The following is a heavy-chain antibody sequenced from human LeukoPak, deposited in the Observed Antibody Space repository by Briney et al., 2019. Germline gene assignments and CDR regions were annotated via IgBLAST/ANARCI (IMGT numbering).Heavy chain of an antibody. CDR2: IKYDGTYT. CDR3: TRDEGAPVATYRSDF. J-gene: IGHJ4*02. CDR1: GFDFRNYY. D-gene: IGHD4-23*01. Sequence: GGSLRLSCEASGFDFRNYYMSWVRQAPGKGLEWLANIKYDGTYTNYKDSVKGRLTLSRDNAKNSVYLQMNSLRAEDTAVYYCTRDEGAPVATYRSDFWGRGTLVTVSS. V-gene: IGHV3-7*01.